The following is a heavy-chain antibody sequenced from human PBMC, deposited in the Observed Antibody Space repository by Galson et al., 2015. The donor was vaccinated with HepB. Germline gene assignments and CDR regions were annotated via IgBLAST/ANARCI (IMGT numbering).Heavy chain of an antibody. V-gene: IGHV3-66*02. CDR1: GFTVSSNY. Sequence: SLRLSCAASGFTVSSNYMSWVRQAPGKGLEWVSVIYSGGSTYYADSVKGRFTISRDNSKNTLYLQMNSLRAEDTAVYYCARGGIGPLIDYGDYSGFGYWGQGTLVTVSS. D-gene: IGHD4-17*01. CDR2: IYSGGST. CDR3: ARGGIGPLIDYGDYSGFGY. J-gene: IGHJ4*02.